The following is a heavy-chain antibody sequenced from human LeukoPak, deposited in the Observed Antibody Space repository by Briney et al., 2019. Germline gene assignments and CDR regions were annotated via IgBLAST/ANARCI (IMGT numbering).Heavy chain of an antibody. Sequence: SETLSLTCTVSGGSISSGSYYWSWIRQPAGKGLEWIGRIYTSGSTNYNPSLKSRVTISVDTSKNQFSLKLSSVTAADTAVYYCARRWELEEGWFDPWGQGTLVTVSS. D-gene: IGHD1-26*01. CDR3: ARRWELEEGWFDP. CDR2: IYTSGST. V-gene: IGHV4-61*02. J-gene: IGHJ5*02. CDR1: GGSISSGSYY.